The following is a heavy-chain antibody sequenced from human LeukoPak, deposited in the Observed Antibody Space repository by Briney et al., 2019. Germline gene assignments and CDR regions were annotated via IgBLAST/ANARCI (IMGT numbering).Heavy chain of an antibody. V-gene: IGHV3-21*01. D-gene: IGHD4-17*01. CDR1: GFTFTSFG. CDR3: ARVDYGDYERYYYYYMDV. J-gene: IGHJ6*03. CDR2: ISSSSSYI. Sequence: GGTLRLSCAASGFTFTSFGMSWVRQAPGKGLEWVSCISSSSSYIYYANSVKGRFTISRDNAKNSQYLQMNSLRAEDTAVYYCARVDYGDYERYYYYYMDVWGKGTTVTVSS.